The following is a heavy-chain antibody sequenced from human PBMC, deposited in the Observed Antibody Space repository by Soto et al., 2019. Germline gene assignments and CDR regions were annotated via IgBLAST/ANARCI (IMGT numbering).Heavy chain of an antibody. V-gene: IGHV4-59*08. J-gene: IGHJ4*02. CDR2: IYYTGST. D-gene: IGHD6-19*01. CDR1: GGSISSYY. CDR3: ARHRSSGWYFDY. Sequence: SSETLSLTCTVSGGSISSYYWSWIRQPPGKGLEWIGYIYYTGSTNYNPSLKSRVTISVDTSKNQFSLKLSSVTAADTAVYYCARHRSSGWYFDYWGQGTLVTVSS.